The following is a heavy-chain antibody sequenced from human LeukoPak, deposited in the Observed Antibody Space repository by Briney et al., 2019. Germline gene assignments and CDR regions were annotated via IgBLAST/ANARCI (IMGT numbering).Heavy chain of an antibody. Sequence: SETLSLTCSVSGGSISSYYWSWIRQPPGKGLEWIGYIYYSGRTSYNPSLKSRVTISVDKSKNQFSLRLTSVTAADTAVYYCARSPTKRVPEDYWGQGTLVTVSS. CDR3: ARSPTKRVPEDY. V-gene: IGHV4-59*12. D-gene: IGHD2-2*01. J-gene: IGHJ4*02. CDR1: GGSISSYY. CDR2: IYYSGRT.